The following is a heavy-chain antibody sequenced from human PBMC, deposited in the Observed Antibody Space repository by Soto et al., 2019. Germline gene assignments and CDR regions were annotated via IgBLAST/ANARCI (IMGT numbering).Heavy chain of an antibody. D-gene: IGHD2-2*01. CDR2: IIPIFGTA. J-gene: IGHJ4*02. CDR1: GGTFSSYA. V-gene: IGHV1-69*13. CDR3: ARGYCSSTSCYGPFDY. Sequence: ASVKVSCKASGGTFSSYAISWVRQAPGQGLEWMGGIIPIFGTANYAQKFQGRVTITADESTSTAYMELSSLRSEDTAVYYCARGYCSSTSCYGPFDYWGQGTLVTVSS.